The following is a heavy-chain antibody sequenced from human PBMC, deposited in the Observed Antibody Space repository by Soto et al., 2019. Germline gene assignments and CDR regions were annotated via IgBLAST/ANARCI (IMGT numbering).Heavy chain of an antibody. V-gene: IGHV3-23*01. D-gene: IGHD6-13*01. CDR2: ISGSGGST. J-gene: IGHJ4*01. CDR3: AKDPYPYSSSYLDY. CDR1: GFTFSSYA. Sequence: EVQLLESGGGLVQPGGSLRLSCAASGFTFSSYAMSWVRQAPGKGLEWVSAISGSGGSTYYADSVKGRFTISRDNSKNTLYMQMKSLRAEDTAVYYCAKDPYPYSSSYLDYWGHATLVTVSS.